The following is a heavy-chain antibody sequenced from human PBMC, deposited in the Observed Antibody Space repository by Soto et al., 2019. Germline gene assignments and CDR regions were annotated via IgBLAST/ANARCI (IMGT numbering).Heavy chain of an antibody. V-gene: IGHV3-33*01. CDR3: ARDRITGNVMDV. CDR2: IWYDGSNK. D-gene: IGHD1-20*01. Sequence: QVQLVESGGGVVQPGRSLRLSCAASGCTFSSYGMHWVRQAPGKGLEWVAVIWYDGSNKYYADSVKGRFTISRDNSKNTLYLQMNSLRAEDTAVYYCARDRITGNVMDVWGQGTTVTVSS. J-gene: IGHJ6*02. CDR1: GCTFSSYG.